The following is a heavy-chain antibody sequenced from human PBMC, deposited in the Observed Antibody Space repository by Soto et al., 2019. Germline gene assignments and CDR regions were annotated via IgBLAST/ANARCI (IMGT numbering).Heavy chain of an antibody. CDR2: ISSSSSTI. Sequence: GGSLRLSCAASGFTFSSYSMNWVRQAPGKGLEWVSYISSSSSTIYYADSVKGGFNISSDNAKNSLYLQMNSLRDEDTAVYYCALHPTTGYSSGWYSKGAAFDIWGQGTMVTVSS. D-gene: IGHD6-19*01. J-gene: IGHJ3*02. CDR3: ALHPTTGYSSGWYSKGAAFDI. CDR1: GFTFSSYS. V-gene: IGHV3-48*02.